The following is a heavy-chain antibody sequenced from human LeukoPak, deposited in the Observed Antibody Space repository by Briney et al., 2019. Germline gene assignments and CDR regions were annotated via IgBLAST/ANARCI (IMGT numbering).Heavy chain of an antibody. CDR3: ARGPQYGSDWNFRQVIDY. D-gene: IGHD6-19*01. V-gene: IGHV1-2*02. Sequence: ASVKVSCKASGYTFTDYYTHWVRQAPGQGLEWMGWINPHSGGTSYAQKFQGRVTMTRDTSISTAYMELTRLTSDDTGVYYCARGPQYGSDWNFRQVIDYWGQGTLVTVSS. CDR1: GYTFTDYY. CDR2: INPHSGGT. J-gene: IGHJ4*02.